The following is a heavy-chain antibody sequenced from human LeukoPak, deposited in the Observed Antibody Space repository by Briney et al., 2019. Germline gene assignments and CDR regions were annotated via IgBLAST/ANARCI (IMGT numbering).Heavy chain of an antibody. CDR3: ACRGRFLELRYYYYMDV. Sequence: GASVKVSCKASGYTFTGYYMHWVRQAPGQGLEWMGWINPNSGGTNYAQKFQGRVTMTRDTSICPAYMGLSRLRSDDTAVYYCACRGRFLELRYYYYMDVWGKGTTVTVSS. J-gene: IGHJ6*03. D-gene: IGHD3-3*01. V-gene: IGHV1-2*02. CDR1: GYTFTGYY. CDR2: INPNSGGT.